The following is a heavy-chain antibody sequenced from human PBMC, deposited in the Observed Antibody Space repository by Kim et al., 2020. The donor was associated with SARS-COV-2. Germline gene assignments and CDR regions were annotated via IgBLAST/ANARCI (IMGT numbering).Heavy chain of an antibody. CDR1: GFTFRSYA. J-gene: IGHJ2*01. Sequence: GGSLRLSCAASGFTFRSYAMSWVRQAPGKGLEWVSGISDSGGSTYYVDSVKGRLTISRDNAKNTLYLQMNSLRAEDTAVYYCAKDTRSSGLWYFDLWGRG. CDR2: ISDSGGST. V-gene: IGHV3-23*01. CDR3: AKDTRSSGLWYFDL. D-gene: IGHD3-22*01.